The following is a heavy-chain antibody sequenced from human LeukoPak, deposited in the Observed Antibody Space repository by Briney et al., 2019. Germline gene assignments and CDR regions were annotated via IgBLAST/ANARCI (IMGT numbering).Heavy chain of an antibody. CDR2: IYYSGST. CDR1: GGSISSGGYY. CDR3: ASHMTTVTPGVDY. D-gene: IGHD4-17*01. Sequence: SETLSLTCTVSGGSISSGGYYWSWIRQHPGKGLEWIGYIYYSGSTYYNPSLKSRVTISVDTSKNQFSLKLSSVTAADTAVYYCASHMTTVTPGVDYWGQGTLVTVSS. J-gene: IGHJ4*02. V-gene: IGHV4-30-4*08.